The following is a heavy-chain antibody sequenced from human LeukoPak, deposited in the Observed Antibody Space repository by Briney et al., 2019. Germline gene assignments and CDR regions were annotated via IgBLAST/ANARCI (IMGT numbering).Heavy chain of an antibody. CDR2: ISYDESEK. J-gene: IGHJ4*02. D-gene: IGHD2-2*01. CDR1: GFTVSSNY. CDR3: AKEYCSRSSCYIFDY. V-gene: IGHV3-30*18. Sequence: PGGSLRLSCAASGFTVSSNYMSWVRQAPGKGLECVAVISYDESEKYYADSVKGRFTISRDNSRNTLYLQMNSLRAEDTAVYYCAKEYCSRSSCYIFDYWGQGTLVTVSS.